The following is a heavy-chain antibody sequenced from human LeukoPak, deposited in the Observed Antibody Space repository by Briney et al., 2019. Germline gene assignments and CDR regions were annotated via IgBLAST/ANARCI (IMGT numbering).Heavy chain of an antibody. D-gene: IGHD3-3*02. CDR1: GFTFDDYA. J-gene: IGHJ3*02. CDR3: AKDPNRHIWSCYYGAFDI. V-gene: IGHV3-9*03. Sequence: GGSLRLSCAASGFTFDDYAMHWVRHAPGKGLEWVSGISWNSGSIDYADSVKGRFTISRDNAKNSLYLQMNSLRAEDMALYYCAKDPNRHIWSCYYGAFDIWGQGTMVTVSS. CDR2: ISWNSGSI.